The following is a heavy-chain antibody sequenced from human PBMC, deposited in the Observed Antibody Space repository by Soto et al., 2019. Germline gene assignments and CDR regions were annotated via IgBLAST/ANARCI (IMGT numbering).Heavy chain of an antibody. CDR3: ARGPAYINGWRTFDL. Sequence: VLLQESGPRLLRPSETLSLTCTVSDDSFRGAEYYWSWIRQPLGKGPEWIGYTYYNGDTKYNPAVGSRGTMSEDTSKNQFSLRLSSVTAADTAVYFCARGPAYINGWRTFDLWGRGILVTVSS. V-gene: IGHV4-61*08. CDR2: TYYNGDT. D-gene: IGHD6-19*01. CDR1: DDSFRGAEYY. J-gene: IGHJ4*02.